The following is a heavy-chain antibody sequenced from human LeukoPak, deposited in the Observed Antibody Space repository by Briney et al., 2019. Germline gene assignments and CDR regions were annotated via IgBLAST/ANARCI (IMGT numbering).Heavy chain of an antibody. CDR1: SYSFYLPYY. V-gene: IGHV4-38-2*01. CDR2: VFQGGKT. J-gene: IGHJ4*02. CDR3: ARFLNLPLFNDS. Sequence: PSETLSLTCAVSSYSFYLPYYWAWLRQPPAGGLEWIGTVFQGGKTFYNPSLESRVTLSQDMSTSLFFLYLTTVSAADTPLYFCARFLNLPLFNDSWGERAL.